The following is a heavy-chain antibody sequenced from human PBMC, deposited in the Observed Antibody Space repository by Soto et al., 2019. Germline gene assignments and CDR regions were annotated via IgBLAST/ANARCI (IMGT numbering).Heavy chain of an antibody. D-gene: IGHD3-3*01. Sequence: PSETLSLTCAVSGGSISSSNWWSWVRQPPGKGLEWIGEIYHSGSTNYNPSLKSRVTISVDKSKNQFSLKLSSVTAADTAVYYCARALTIFGVASNFDYWGQGTLVTVSS. CDR1: GGSISSSNW. J-gene: IGHJ4*02. V-gene: IGHV4-4*02. CDR3: ARALTIFGVASNFDY. CDR2: IYHSGST.